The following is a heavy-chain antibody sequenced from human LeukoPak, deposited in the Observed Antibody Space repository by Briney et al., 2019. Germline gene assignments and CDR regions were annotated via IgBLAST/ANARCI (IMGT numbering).Heavy chain of an antibody. D-gene: IGHD6-19*01. V-gene: IGHV1-8*01. CDR3: ARGRLLYSSGWYWFDP. J-gene: IGHJ5*02. Sequence: ASVKVSCKASGYTFTSYDISWVRQATGQGLEWMGWMNPNSGNTGYAQKFQGRVTMTRNTSISTAYMELSSLRSEDTAVYYCARGRLLYSSGWYWFDPWGQGTLVTVSS. CDR1: GYTFTSYD. CDR2: MNPNSGNT.